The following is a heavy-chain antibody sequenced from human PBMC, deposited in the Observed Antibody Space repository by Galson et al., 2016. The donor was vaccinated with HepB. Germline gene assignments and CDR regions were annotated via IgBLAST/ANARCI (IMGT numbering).Heavy chain of an antibody. CDR2: ISSRVSPI. Sequence: SLRLSCAASGFALSGSGLNWVRQAPGKGLQWISYISSRVSPIYYADSVVGRFTISRDNAKNSVYLQMNSLRDDDTAVYYCARDCSSDCVLSKDYWGQGTLVTVSS. J-gene: IGHJ4*02. D-gene: IGHD6-19*01. CDR3: ARDCSSDCVLSKDY. CDR1: GFALSGSG. V-gene: IGHV3-48*02.